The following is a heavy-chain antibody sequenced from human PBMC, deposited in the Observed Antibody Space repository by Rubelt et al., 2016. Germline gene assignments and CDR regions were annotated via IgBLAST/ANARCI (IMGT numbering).Heavy chain of an antibody. V-gene: IGHV1-3*01. D-gene: IGHD6-19*01. CDR1: GYTFTSYA. CDR2: INAGNGHT. Sequence: QVQLVQSGAEVKKPGASVKVSCKASGYTFTSYAMHWVRQAPGQRLEWMGWINAGNGHTKYSQKFQGRVTITSDTSASTAYRELSSLRSEDTAVYYCARVIWGSGWSNNWFDPWGQGTLVTVSS. CDR3: ARVIWGSGWSNNWFDP. J-gene: IGHJ5*02.